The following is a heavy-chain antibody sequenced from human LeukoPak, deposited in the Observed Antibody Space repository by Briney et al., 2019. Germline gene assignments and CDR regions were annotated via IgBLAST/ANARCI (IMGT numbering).Heavy chain of an antibody. CDR2: ICYSGST. Sequence: SETLSLTCTVSGGSISSYYWSWIRQPPGKGLEWIGYICYSGSTNYNPSLKSRVTISVDTSKNQFSLKLSSVTAADTAVYYCARSYSSSWSRMGYYYGMDVWGQGTRSPSP. V-gene: IGHV4-59*01. CDR1: GGSISSYY. J-gene: IGHJ6*02. CDR3: ARSYSSSWSRMGYYYGMDV. D-gene: IGHD6-13*01.